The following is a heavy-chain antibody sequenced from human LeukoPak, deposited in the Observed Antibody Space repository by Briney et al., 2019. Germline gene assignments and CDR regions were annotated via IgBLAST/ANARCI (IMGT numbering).Heavy chain of an antibody. CDR2: INSDGSST. D-gene: IGHD2-21*02. J-gene: IGHJ4*02. Sequence: QPGGSLRLSCAASGFTFSSYWMHWVRQAPGKGLVWVSRINSDGSSTSYADSVKGRFTISRDNAKNTLYLQMNSLRAEDTAVYYCARGAYCGGDCSDYWGQGTLVTVSS. CDR3: ARGAYCGGDCSDY. V-gene: IGHV3-74*01. CDR1: GFTFSSYW.